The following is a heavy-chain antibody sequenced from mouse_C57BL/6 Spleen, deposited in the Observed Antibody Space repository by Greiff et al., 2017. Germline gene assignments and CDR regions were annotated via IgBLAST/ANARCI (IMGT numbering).Heavy chain of an antibody. CDR1: GFNIKDYY. J-gene: IGHJ4*01. CDR3: ARYGNYDYYAMDD. CDR2: IDPEGGET. Sequence: VQLVESGAELVKPGASVKLSCTASGFNIKDYYMPWVQQRTETGLEWIGRIDPEGGETKYAPKFQGKATITADTSSNTVYRQLSSLTSEDTAVYYCARYGNYDYYAMDDWGQGTSVTVSS. V-gene: IGHV14-2*01. D-gene: IGHD2-10*02.